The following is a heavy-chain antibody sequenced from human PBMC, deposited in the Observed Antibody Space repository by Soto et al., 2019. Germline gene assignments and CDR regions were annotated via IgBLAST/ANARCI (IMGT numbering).Heavy chain of an antibody. CDR1: GFTFNIYA. V-gene: IGHV3-23*01. D-gene: IGHD3-22*01. J-gene: IGHJ4*02. Sequence: HPGGSLRLSCAASGFTFNIYAMTWVRQAPGKGLEWVSAISRYGDITYYADSVKGRFTISRDNSKNTLYLQMNSLRAEDTAVYYSARDHPDSSGPGPWGQGTLVTVSS. CDR3: ARDHPDSSGPGP. CDR2: ISRYGDIT.